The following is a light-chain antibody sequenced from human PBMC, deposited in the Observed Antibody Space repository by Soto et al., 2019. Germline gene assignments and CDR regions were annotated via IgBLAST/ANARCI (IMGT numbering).Light chain of an antibody. CDR2: GAS. CDR3: QQGET. Sequence: IVLTQSPGTLSLSPGERATLSCRASQSVSSSYLAWYQQKPGQAPRLLIYGASSRATGIPDRFSGSGSGTDFTLTISRREPEDFAVYYCQQGETFGQGTKV. J-gene: IGKJ1*01. CDR1: QSVSSSY. V-gene: IGKV3-20*01.